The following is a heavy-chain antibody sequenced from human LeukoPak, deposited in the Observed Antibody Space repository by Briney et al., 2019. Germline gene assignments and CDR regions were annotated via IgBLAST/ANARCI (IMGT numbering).Heavy chain of an antibody. D-gene: IGHD3-10*01. CDR3: ARDQEFGELFSYYYYGMDV. CDR2: IYYSGST. Sequence: SETLSLTCTVSGGSISSSSYYWGWIRQPPGKGLEWIGSIYYSGSTYYNPSLKSRVTISVDTSKNQFSLKLSSVTAADTAVYYCARDQEFGELFSYYYYGMDVWGQGTTVTVSS. J-gene: IGHJ6*02. CDR1: GGSISSSSYY. V-gene: IGHV4-39*07.